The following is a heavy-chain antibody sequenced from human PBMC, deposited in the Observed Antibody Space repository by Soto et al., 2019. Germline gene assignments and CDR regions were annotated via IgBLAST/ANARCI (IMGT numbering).Heavy chain of an antibody. CDR1: GFTFSSYG. D-gene: IGHD1-26*01. CDR2: IWYDGSNK. Sequence: GGSLRLSCAASGFTFSSYGMHWVRQAPGKGLEWVAVIWYDGSNKYYADSVKGRFTISRDNSKNTLYLQMNSLRAEDTAVYYCARVMWELLDSDAFDIWGQGTMVTVSS. V-gene: IGHV3-33*01. J-gene: IGHJ3*02. CDR3: ARVMWELLDSDAFDI.